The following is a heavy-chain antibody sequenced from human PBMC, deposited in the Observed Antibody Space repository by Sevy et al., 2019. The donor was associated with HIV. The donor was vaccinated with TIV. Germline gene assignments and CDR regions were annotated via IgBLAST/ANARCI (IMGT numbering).Heavy chain of an antibody. CDR2: ISYDGSSK. D-gene: IGHD3-3*01. J-gene: IGHJ3*02. CDR1: GFNFSSYG. Sequence: GGSLRLSCAASGFNFSSYGMHWVRQAPGKGLEWVEVISYDGSSKYYAESVKGRFTISRDNSKNTLYLQISSLRAEDTAVYYCAKESGSYYDFWSGHDAFDIWGQGTMVTVSS. V-gene: IGHV3-30*18. CDR3: AKESGSYYDFWSGHDAFDI.